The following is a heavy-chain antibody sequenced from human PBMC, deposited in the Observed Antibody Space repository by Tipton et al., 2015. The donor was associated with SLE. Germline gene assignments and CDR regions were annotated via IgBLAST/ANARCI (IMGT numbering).Heavy chain of an antibody. CDR3: ARDISSGYDYYYALDV. J-gene: IGHJ6*02. CDR2: ITSTGTYI. V-gene: IGHV3-21*03. CDR1: GFTFNTYT. D-gene: IGHD5-12*01. Sequence: SLRLSCAASGFTFNTYTMNWVRQAPGMGLEWVSSITSTGTYIYYADSVRGRFTISRDNAKNSLYLQMNSLRAEDTAVYYCARDISSGYDYYYALDVWGQGTTVTVSS.